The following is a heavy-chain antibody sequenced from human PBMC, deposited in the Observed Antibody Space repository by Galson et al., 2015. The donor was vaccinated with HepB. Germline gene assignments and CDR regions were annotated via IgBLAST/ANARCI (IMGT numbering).Heavy chain of an antibody. V-gene: IGHV3-30-3*01. J-gene: IGHJ4*02. Sequence: SLRLSCAASGFTFSSYAMHWVRQAPGKGLEWVAVISYDGSNKYYADSVKGRFTISRDNSKNTLYLQMNSLRAEDTAVYYCARDRQQLAPPFDYWGQGTLVTVSS. CDR2: ISYDGSNK. CDR3: ARDRQQLAPPFDY. D-gene: IGHD6-13*01. CDR1: GFTFSSYA.